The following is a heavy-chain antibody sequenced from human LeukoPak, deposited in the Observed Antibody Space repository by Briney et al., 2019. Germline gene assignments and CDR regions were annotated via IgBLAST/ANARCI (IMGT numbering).Heavy chain of an antibody. Sequence: PSEPLSLTCTVSGGSISSYYWSRIRQPAGKGLEWIGRIYTSGSTNYNPSLKSRVTMSVDTSKNQFSLKLSSVTAADTAVYYCAREGSITSGPHDAFDIWGQGTMVTVSS. CDR1: GGSISSYY. J-gene: IGHJ3*02. CDR3: AREGSITSGPHDAFDI. CDR2: IYTSGST. V-gene: IGHV4-4*07. D-gene: IGHD5-24*01.